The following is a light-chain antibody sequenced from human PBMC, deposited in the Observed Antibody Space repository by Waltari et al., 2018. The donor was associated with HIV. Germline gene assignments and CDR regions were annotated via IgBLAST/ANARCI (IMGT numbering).Light chain of an antibody. CDR2: GAS. J-gene: IGKJ2*01. V-gene: IGKV3-20*01. CDR3: QQYGSSSDT. CDR1: QSVRGSS. Sequence: EIVLTQSPGTLSLSPGERATLSCRASQSVRGSSLAWYQQKAGQAPRLLIYGASNRATGIPDRFSGSGSGTDFTLTITRLEPEDFAVYYCQQYGSSSDTFGQGTKLEIK.